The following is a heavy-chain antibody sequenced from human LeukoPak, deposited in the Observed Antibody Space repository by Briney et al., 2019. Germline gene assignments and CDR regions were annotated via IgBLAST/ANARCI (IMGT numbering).Heavy chain of an antibody. CDR2: ISYDGSNK. CDR3: ARRHYYGSWSYQDYYYYYGMDV. J-gene: IGHJ6*04. CDR1: VFTFSSYA. Sequence: GGSVRLLCAVSVFTFSSYAMHWVRHARGKGLEWVAVISYDGSNKYYAVSVRGRFTISRDNSKNTLYPQMNSLRAEDTAVYYCARRHYYGSWSYQDYYYYYGMDVWAKGTTVTVSS. V-gene: IGHV3-30*04. D-gene: IGHD3-10*01.